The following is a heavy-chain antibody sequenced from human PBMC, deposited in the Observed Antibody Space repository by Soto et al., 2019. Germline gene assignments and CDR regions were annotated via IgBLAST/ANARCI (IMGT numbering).Heavy chain of an antibody. CDR2: IKQDGSEK. J-gene: IGHJ4*02. CDR3: ARDSHVRAYCSGGSCYSGFDY. V-gene: IGHV3-7*01. CDR1: GFTFSSYW. Sequence: GGSLRLSCAASGFTFSSYWMSWVRQAPGKGLEWVANIKQDGSEKYYVDSVKGRFTISRDNAKNSLYLQMNSLRAEDTAVYYCARDSHVRAYCSGGSCYSGFDYWGQGTLVTVSS. D-gene: IGHD2-15*01.